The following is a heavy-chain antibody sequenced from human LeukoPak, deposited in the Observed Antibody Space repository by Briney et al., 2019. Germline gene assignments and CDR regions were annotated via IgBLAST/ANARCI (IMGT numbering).Heavy chain of an antibody. J-gene: IGHJ4*02. D-gene: IGHD6-19*01. CDR1: GFTFSSYG. CDR2: ISYDGSNK. Sequence: PGRSLRLSCAASGFTFSSYGMHWVRQAPGKGLEWVAVISYDGSNKYYADSVKGRFTISRDNSKNTLYLQMNSLRAEDTAVYYCAKAGQWLAYPSYWGQGTLVTVSS. CDR3: AKAGQWLAYPSY. V-gene: IGHV3-30*18.